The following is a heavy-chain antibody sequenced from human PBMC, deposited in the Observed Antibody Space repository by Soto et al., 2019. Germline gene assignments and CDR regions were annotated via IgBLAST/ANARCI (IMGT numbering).Heavy chain of an antibody. V-gene: IGHV4-34*01. CDR3: ARDKITGLFDY. CDR2: INHSGST. J-gene: IGHJ4*02. CDR1: GGSFSGYY. Sequence: SETLSVTCAVDGGSFSGYYLTWIRQPPGTGLEWIGEINHSGSTNYNPSLKSRVTISVDTSKNQFSLKLTSVTAADTAVYYCARDKITGLFDYWGQGTLVTVSS. D-gene: IGHD2-8*02.